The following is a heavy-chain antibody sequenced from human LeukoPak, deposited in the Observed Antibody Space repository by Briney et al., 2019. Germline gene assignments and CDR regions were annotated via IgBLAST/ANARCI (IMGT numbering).Heavy chain of an antibody. CDR2: IIPIFGTA. J-gene: IGHJ4*02. CDR3: ARDSISIFTGSYYTYYFDY. D-gene: IGHD3-10*01. V-gene: IGHV1-69*06. Sequence: SVKVSCKASGGTFSSYAISWVRQAPGQGLEWMGRIIPIFGTANYAQKFQGRVTITADKSTSTAYMELSSLRSEDTAVYYCARDSISIFTGSYYTYYFDYWGQGTLVTVSS. CDR1: GGTFSSYA.